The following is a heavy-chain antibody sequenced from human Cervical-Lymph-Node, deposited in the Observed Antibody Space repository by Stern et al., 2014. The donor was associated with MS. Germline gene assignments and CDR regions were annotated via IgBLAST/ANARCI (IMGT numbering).Heavy chain of an antibody. J-gene: IGHJ4*02. Sequence: EVQLVESGAEVKKPGESLKISCKASGYRFTSYWIGWVRQMPGKGLEWMGVICACDSDTRYSPNFHSRGTISTDKSTSTAYLQWSSLKDSDTAIYYCASPGGDVYNSDCWGQGTLVIVSS. D-gene: IGHD5-24*01. CDR3: ASPGGDVYNSDC. CDR2: ICACDSDT. CDR1: GYRFTSYW. V-gene: IGHV5-51*01.